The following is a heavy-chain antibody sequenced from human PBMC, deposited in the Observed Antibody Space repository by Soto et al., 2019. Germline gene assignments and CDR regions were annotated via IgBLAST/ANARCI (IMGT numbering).Heavy chain of an antibody. D-gene: IGHD3-22*01. CDR1: GYTFTKYF. J-gene: IGHJ4*02. CDR3: ARTYDSSGYYRF. CDR2: INPSGGGT. V-gene: IGHV1-46*01. Sequence: GGSMKVSCKASGYTFTKYFIHWVRQAPGQGLEWMGMINPSGGGTSYAQKFEGRVTMTRDTSTTTVYMELSSLRTEDTAVYYCARTYDSSGYYRFWGQGTLVTVSS.